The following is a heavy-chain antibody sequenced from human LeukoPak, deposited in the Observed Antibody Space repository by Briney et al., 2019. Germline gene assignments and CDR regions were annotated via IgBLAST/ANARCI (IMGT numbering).Heavy chain of an antibody. Sequence: SGPTLVNPTQTLTLTCTFSGFSLSTSGVGVGWTRQPPGKALEWLALIYWNDDKCYSPSLKSRLTITKDTSKNQVVLTMTNMDPVDTATYYCAHRHRDHYHFWSGYSGRAANWFDPWGQGTLVTVSS. D-gene: IGHD3-3*01. CDR1: GFSLSTSGVG. V-gene: IGHV2-5*01. CDR3: AHRHRDHYHFWSGYSGRAANWFDP. J-gene: IGHJ5*02. CDR2: IYWNDDK.